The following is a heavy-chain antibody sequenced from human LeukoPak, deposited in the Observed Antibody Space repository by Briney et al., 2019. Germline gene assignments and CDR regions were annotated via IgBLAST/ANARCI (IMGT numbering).Heavy chain of an antibody. CDR1: GYTLTELS. D-gene: IGHD3-10*01. Sequence: ASVKVSCKVSGYTLTELSMHWVRQAPGKGPEWMGGFDPEDGETIYAQKFQGRVTMTEDTSTDTAYMELSSLRSEDTAVYYCARDQSSSVTMVRGGPRWFDPWGQGTLVTVSS. V-gene: IGHV1-24*01. CDR2: FDPEDGET. J-gene: IGHJ5*02. CDR3: ARDQSSSVTMVRGGPRWFDP.